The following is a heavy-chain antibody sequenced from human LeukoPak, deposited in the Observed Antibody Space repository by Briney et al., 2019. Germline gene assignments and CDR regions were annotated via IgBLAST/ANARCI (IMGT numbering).Heavy chain of an antibody. Sequence: GGSLRLSCAASGFTFSTYAMTWVRQAPGKGLGWVSLISGGGGNTYYADSVKGRFTISRDNSKNTVSLQMNSLRAEDTAVYYCAKDVRVGGGGMDVWGQGTPVTVSS. CDR1: GFTFSTYA. D-gene: IGHD1-26*01. CDR3: AKDVRVGGGGMDV. CDR2: ISGGGGNT. J-gene: IGHJ6*02. V-gene: IGHV3-23*01.